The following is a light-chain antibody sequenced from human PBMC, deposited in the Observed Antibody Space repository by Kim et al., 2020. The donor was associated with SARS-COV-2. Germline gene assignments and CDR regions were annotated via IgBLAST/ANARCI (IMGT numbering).Light chain of an antibody. V-gene: IGKV4-1*01. CDR2: WAS. J-gene: IGKJ4*01. CDR3: HQYYSIPPYA. Sequence: DIVMTQSPDSLAVSLGERATINCKSSQSLLYSSNNKNYVAWYQQKPGQPPKLLIYWASTRKSGVPDRFSGSGSGTDFTLTISSLQAEDVAVYYCHQYYSIPPYAFGGGTKVDIK. CDR1: QSLLYSSNNKNY.